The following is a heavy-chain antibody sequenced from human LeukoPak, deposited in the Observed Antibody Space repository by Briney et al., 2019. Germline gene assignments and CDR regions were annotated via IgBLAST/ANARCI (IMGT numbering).Heavy chain of an antibody. CDR2: IYYSGST. J-gene: IGHJ6*02. CDR1: GGSISSYY. CDR3: AGTTYDILTRAYYYYYGMDV. Sequence: KPSETLSLTCTVSGGSISSYYWSWIRQPPGKGLEWIGYIYYSGSTNYNPSLKSRVTISVDTSKNQFSLKLSSVTAADTAVYYCAGTTYDILTRAYYYYYGMDVWGQGTTVTVSS. D-gene: IGHD3-9*01. V-gene: IGHV4-59*08.